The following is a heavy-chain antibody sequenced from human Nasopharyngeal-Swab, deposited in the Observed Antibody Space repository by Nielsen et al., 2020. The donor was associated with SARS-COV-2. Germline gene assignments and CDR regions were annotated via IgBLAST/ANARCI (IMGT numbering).Heavy chain of an antibody. CDR3: ARQGTRCSGGSCYWDAFDI. Sequence: WIRQPPGKGLEWIGSIYYSGSIYYNPSLKSRVTISVDTSKNQFSLKLSSVTAADTAVYYCARQGTRCSGGSCYWDAFDIWGQGTMVTVSS. CDR2: IYYSGSI. V-gene: IGHV4-39*01. J-gene: IGHJ3*02. D-gene: IGHD2-15*01.